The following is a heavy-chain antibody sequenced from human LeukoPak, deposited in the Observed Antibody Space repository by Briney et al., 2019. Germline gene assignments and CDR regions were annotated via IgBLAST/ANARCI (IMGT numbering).Heavy chain of an antibody. CDR1: GYTFSGFY. CDR3: ARDRLPSSFDY. Sequence: GASVKVSCKASGYTFSGFYIHWVRQAPGQGLEWMGWMNPTSGGINYSQKFQGRVTMTRDTSISTAYVELSRLRSDDTAVYYCARDRLPSSFDYWGQGTLVTVSS. J-gene: IGHJ4*02. V-gene: IGHV1-2*02. CDR2: MNPTSGGI.